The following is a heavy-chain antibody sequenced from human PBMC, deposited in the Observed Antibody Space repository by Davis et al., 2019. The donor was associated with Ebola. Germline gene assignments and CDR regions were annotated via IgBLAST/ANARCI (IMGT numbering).Heavy chain of an antibody. Sequence: GESLKISCAASGFTFSRRWMHWVRQAPGKGLVWVPRIEGNGRMIHYADSVKGRFTISRDNGDNTLYLQMNSLRAEDTAVYYCARAGDYGWYYYGMDVWGQGTTVTVSS. V-gene: IGHV3-74*01. D-gene: IGHD4-17*01. CDR2: IEGNGRMI. J-gene: IGHJ6*02. CDR1: GFTFSRRW. CDR3: ARAGDYGWYYYGMDV.